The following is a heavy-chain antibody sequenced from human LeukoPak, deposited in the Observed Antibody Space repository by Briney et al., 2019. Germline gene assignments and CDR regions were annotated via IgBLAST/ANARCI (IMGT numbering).Heavy chain of an antibody. Sequence: SQTLSLTCTVSGGSISSGGYYWSWIRQHPGKGLEWIGYIYYSGSTYYNPSLKSRVTISVDRSKNQFSLKLSSVTAADTAVYYCARVSEVPAALRAFDIWGQGTMVTVSS. CDR3: ARVSEVPAALRAFDI. CDR1: GGSISSGGYY. J-gene: IGHJ3*02. V-gene: IGHV4-31*03. D-gene: IGHD2-2*01. CDR2: IYYSGST.